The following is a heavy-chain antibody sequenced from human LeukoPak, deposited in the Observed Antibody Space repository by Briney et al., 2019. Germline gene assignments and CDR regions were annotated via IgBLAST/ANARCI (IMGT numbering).Heavy chain of an antibody. D-gene: IGHD6-19*01. CDR2: IYYSGNT. V-gene: IGHV4-39*07. J-gene: IGHJ3*02. CDR3: AREGWQWLVHAFDI. Sequence: PSETLSLTCTVSGVSISSSNSYWGWIRQPPGKGLESIGSIYYSGNTYYNASLKSQVSISIDTSKNQFSLKLSSVTAADTAVYYCAREGWQWLVHAFDIWGQATMVTVSS. CDR1: GVSISSSNSY.